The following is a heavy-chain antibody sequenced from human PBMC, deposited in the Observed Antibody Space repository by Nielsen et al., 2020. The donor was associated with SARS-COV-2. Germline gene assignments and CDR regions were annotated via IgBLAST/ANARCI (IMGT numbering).Heavy chain of an antibody. CDR3: ARGWSYCSSTSCYLFFGDY. CDR2: INPNSGGT. CDR1: GCTFTGYY. D-gene: IGHD2-2*01. J-gene: IGHJ4*02. Sequence: ALVKVSCKASGCTFTGYYMRWVRQAPGQGLEWMGWINPNSGGTNYAQKFQGWVTMTRDTSISTAYMELSRLRSDDTAVYYCARGWSYCSSTSCYLFFGDYWGQGTLVTVSS. V-gene: IGHV1-2*04.